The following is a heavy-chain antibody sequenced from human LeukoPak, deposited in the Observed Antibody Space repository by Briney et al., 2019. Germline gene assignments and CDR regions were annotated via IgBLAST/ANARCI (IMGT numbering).Heavy chain of an antibody. CDR1: GGSISSSNW. CDR3: ARGGSYGAYYFDY. CDR2: IYHSGST. J-gene: IGHJ4*02. V-gene: IGHV4-4*02. Sequence: SETLSLTCAVSGGSISSSNWWSWVRQPPGKGLEWIGEIYHSGSTNYNPSLKSRVTISVDKSKNQFSLKLSSVTAADTAVYYCARGGSYGAYYFDYWGQGTLVTVSS. D-gene: IGHD1-26*01.